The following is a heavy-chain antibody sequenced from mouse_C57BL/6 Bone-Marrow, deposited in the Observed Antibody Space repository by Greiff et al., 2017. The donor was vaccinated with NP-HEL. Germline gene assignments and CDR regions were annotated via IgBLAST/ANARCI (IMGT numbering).Heavy chain of an antibody. Sequence: LVESGAELARPGASVKLSCKASGYTFTSYGISWVKQRTGQGLEWIGEIYPRSGNTYYNEKFKGKATLTADKSSSTAYMELRSLTSEDSAVYFCARWFYSGTVYWGQGTTLTVSP. J-gene: IGHJ2*01. CDR3: ARWFYSGTVY. CDR1: GYTFTSYG. CDR2: IYPRSGNT. D-gene: IGHD1-1*01. V-gene: IGHV1-81*01.